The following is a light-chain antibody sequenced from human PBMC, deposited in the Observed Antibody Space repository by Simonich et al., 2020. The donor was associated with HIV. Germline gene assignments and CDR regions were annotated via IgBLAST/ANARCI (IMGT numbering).Light chain of an antibody. CDR3: QSYDSSLSGVV. Sequence: QFVLTQPPSVSGAPGQRVTISCTGSSSNIGAGYDVHWYQQLPGTAPKLLIYGNSNRPSGVPDRCSGSKSGTSASLAITGLQAEDEADYYCQSYDSSLSGVVFGGGTKLTVL. J-gene: IGLJ2*01. CDR1: SSNIGAGYD. V-gene: IGLV1-40*01. CDR2: GNS.